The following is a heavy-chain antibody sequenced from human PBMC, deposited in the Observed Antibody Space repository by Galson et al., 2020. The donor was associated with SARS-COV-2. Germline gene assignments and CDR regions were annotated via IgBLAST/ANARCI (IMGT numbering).Heavy chain of an antibody. J-gene: IGHJ4*02. CDR2: VYTNGNT. D-gene: IGHD3-22*01. Sequence: GGSLSLSCAASGFTVSSNYMTWVRQAPGKGLECVSFVYTNGNTYYGDSVRGRFTISTDSSRNTLYLRMDNLRAEDTAIYYCARAILSSGRNFDYWGQGTLVTVSS. V-gene: IGHV3-53*01. CDR3: ARAILSSGRNFDY. CDR1: GFTVSSNY.